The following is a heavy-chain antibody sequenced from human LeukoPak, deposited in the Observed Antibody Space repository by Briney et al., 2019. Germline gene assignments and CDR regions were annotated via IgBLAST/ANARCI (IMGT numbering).Heavy chain of an antibody. CDR1: GGSISSYY. V-gene: IGHV4-59*08. CDR3: ARHFYDSSGYPGIDY. J-gene: IGHJ4*02. CDR2: IYYSGST. Sequence: PSETLSLTCTVSGGSISSYYWSWIRQPPGKGLEWIGYIYYSGSTNYNPSLKSRVTISVDTSKNQFSLKLSSVTAEDTAVYYCARHFYDSSGYPGIDYWGQGTLVTVSS. D-gene: IGHD3-22*01.